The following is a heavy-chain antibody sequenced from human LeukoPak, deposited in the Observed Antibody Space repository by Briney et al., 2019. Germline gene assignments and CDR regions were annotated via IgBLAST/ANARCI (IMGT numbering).Heavy chain of an antibody. V-gene: IGHV5-51*01. CDR3: ARPRSIHTDAFDI. J-gene: IGHJ3*02. CDR1: GYSFTNYW. Sequence: GASLKISCKGSGYSFTNYWIGWGRQMREKVLEWVGIIYPSDSDTRDSQSFQGQVTISADKSISTAYLQWSSLKASDTAMYYCARPRSIHTDAFDIWGQGTMVTLSS. CDR2: IYPSDSDT.